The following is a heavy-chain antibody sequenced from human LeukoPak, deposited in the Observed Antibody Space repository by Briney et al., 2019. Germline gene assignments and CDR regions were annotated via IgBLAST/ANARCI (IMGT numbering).Heavy chain of an antibody. J-gene: IGHJ6*02. V-gene: IGHV1-24*01. CDR3: ARDLGREYSSSSGANYYYYGMDV. Sequence: ASVKVSCKVSGYTLTELSMHWVRQAPGKGLEWMGGFDPEDGETIYAQKFQGRVTMTEDTSTDTAYMELSSLRSEDTAVYYCARDLGREYSSSSGANYYYYGMDVWGQGTTVTVSS. CDR1: GYTLTELS. CDR2: FDPEDGET. D-gene: IGHD6-6*01.